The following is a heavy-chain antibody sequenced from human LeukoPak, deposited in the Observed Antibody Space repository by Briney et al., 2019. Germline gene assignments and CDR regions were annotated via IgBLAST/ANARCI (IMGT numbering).Heavy chain of an antibody. CDR3: ARDGLLWFGELLYLDY. D-gene: IGHD3-10*01. V-gene: IGHV1-2*02. CDR1: GYTFTGYY. CDR2: INPNSGGT. J-gene: IGHJ4*02. Sequence: EASVKVSCKASGYTFTGYYMHWVRQAPGQGLEWMGWINPNSGGTNYAQKFQGRVTMTKDTSISTAYMELSRLRSDDTAVYYCARDGLLWFGELLYLDYWGQGTLVTVSS.